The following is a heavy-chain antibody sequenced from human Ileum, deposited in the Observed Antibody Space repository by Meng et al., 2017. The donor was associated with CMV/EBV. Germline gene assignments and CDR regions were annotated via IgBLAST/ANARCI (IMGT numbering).Heavy chain of an antibody. CDR3: ARERILEGITLLEY. Sequence: SGGAISSSNWWSWVRKSPGKGLEWIGEIFHTGTTFYNPSLKSRVTISIDKPKNQISLKVTSVTAADTAVYYCARERILEGITLLEYWGQGTLVTVSS. CDR1: GGAISSSNW. J-gene: IGHJ4*02. V-gene: IGHV4-4*02. CDR2: IFHTGTT. D-gene: IGHD2/OR15-2a*01.